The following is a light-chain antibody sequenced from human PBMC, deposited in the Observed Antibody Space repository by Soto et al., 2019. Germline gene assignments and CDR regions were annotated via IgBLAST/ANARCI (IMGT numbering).Light chain of an antibody. CDR1: SSDVGGYNY. J-gene: IGLJ1*01. V-gene: IGLV2-14*03. CDR2: EVS. Sequence: QSALTQPASVSGSPGQSITISCTGTSSDVGGYNYVSWYQQHPGKAPKLMIYEVSNRPSGVSHRFSGSKSGNTASLTIPGLQAEDEADYYCSSYASSSTSFGTGTQLTVL. CDR3: SSYASSSTS.